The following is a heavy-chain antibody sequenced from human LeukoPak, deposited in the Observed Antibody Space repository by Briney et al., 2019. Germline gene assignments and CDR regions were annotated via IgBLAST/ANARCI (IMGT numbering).Heavy chain of an antibody. Sequence: GGSLRLSCAASGFTFSSYAMSWVRQAPGKGLEWVSAITGSGGSTYYADSVKGRFTISRDNSKNTLYLQMNSLRAEDTAVYYCANVYGSDHLDYWGQGTLVTVSS. D-gene: IGHD3-10*01. CDR3: ANVYGSDHLDY. V-gene: IGHV3-23*01. CDR1: GFTFSSYA. CDR2: ITGSGGST. J-gene: IGHJ4*02.